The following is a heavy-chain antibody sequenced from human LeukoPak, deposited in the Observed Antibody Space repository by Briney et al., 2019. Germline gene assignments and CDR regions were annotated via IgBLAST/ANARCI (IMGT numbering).Heavy chain of an antibody. V-gene: IGHV1-69*02. CDR1: GGTFSSYT. CDR2: IIPILGIA. CDR3: ARQATSIVGATTNWFDP. J-gene: IGHJ5*02. D-gene: IGHD1-26*01. Sequence: SVKVSCKASGGTFSSYTISWVRQAPGQGLEWMGRIIPILGIANYPQKFQGRVTITADKSTSTAYMELSSLRSEDTAVYYCARQATSIVGATTNWFDPWGQGTLVTVSS.